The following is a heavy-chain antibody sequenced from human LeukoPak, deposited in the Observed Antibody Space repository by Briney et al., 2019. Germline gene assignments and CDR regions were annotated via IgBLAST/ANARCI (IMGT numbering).Heavy chain of an antibody. D-gene: IGHD3-10*01. CDR1: GFTFSSYW. J-gene: IGHJ4*02. Sequence: GGTLRLSCAASGFTFSSYWMHWVRQAPGKGLVWVSRINSDGSSTSYADSVKGRFTISRDNAKNTLYLQMNSLRAENTAVYYCAKDLHYGSADYWGQGTLVTVSS. CDR3: AKDLHYGSADY. V-gene: IGHV3-74*01. CDR2: INSDGSST.